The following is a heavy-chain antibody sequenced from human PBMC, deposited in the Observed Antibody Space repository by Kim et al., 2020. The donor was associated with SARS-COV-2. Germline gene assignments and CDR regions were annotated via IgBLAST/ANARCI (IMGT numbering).Heavy chain of an antibody. CDR3: VRGFDY. Sequence: SETLSLTCTVSGGSISSYYWSWIRQPPGKGLEWIGYIYYSGSTNYNPSLKSRVTISVDTSKNQFSLKLSSVTAADTAVYYCVRGFDYWGQGTMVTVSS. D-gene: IGHD3-16*01. V-gene: IGHV4-59*13. CDR1: GGSISSYY. CDR2: IYYSGST. J-gene: IGHJ4*02.